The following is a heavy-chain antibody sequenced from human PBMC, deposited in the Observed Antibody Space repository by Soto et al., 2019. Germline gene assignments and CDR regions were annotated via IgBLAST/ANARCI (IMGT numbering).Heavy chain of an antibody. D-gene: IGHD2-8*02. V-gene: IGHV3-23*01. J-gene: IGHJ4*02. CDR2: FGVDYVT. CDR1: GFSFSNYA. CDR3: SKAKGSFDHTGPDQ. Sequence: EVQLLESGGGLIQPGGSLRLSCATFGFSFSNYAMSWVRQAPGKGLEWVSGFGVDYVTYYADSVRGRFNISRDNSKNTLYLQMNSLRAEDTALYYCSKAKGSFDHTGPDQWGQGTLVTVSS.